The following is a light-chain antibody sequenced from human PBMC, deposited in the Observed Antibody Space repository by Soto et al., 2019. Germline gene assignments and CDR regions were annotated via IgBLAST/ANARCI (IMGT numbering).Light chain of an antibody. Sequence: EIVLTQSPATLSLSPGERATLSCRASQSVGSSLAWYQQKAGQAPRLLIYDPFNRATGIPARFSGSGFGTAFTLTISSLEPEDFAVYYCQHRSTWPTTFGQGTKLDIK. CDR2: DPF. V-gene: IGKV3-11*01. CDR3: QHRSTWPTT. CDR1: QSVGSS. J-gene: IGKJ2*01.